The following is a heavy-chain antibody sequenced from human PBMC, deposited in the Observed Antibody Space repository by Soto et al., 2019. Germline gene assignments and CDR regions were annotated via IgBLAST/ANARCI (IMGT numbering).Heavy chain of an antibody. J-gene: IGHJ1*01. V-gene: IGHV3-23*01. CDR3: AKYAGTYGDYARYCTH. CDR2: NNSVGGT. D-gene: IGHD4-17*01. Sequence: EVQLLESGGGLVQPGGSLRLSCAASGFTFRTYAMSWVRQAPGKGLEWVSTNNSVGGTFYVDSVRGRFTISRDASIDTLYQQMNSLRADDTAVYDCAKYAGTYGDYARYCTHWGQGTLVTVSS. CDR1: GFTFRTYA.